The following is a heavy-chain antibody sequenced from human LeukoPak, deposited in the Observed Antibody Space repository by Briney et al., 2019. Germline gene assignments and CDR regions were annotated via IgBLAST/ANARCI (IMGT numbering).Heavy chain of an antibody. CDR3: ARSYYYGSGSYFALDY. D-gene: IGHD3-10*01. CDR2: ISVSIIDI. Sequence: NPVGCLRLSCAASGFTFSSYSLNCVRQAPRKGLEWVSSISVSIIDIYYADSVKGRFTISREKAKKSLYQKINSLRAEDTAVYYCARSYYYGSGSYFALDYWGQGTLVTVSS. V-gene: IGHV3-21*01. CDR1: GFTFSSYS. J-gene: IGHJ4*02.